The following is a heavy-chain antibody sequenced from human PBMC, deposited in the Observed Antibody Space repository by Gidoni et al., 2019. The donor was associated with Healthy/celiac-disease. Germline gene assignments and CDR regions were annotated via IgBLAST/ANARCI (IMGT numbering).Heavy chain of an antibody. D-gene: IGHD1-26*01. Sequence: EVQLVESGGGLVQPGRSLRLSCTASGFTFGDYAMSWFRQAPGKGLEWVGFIRSKAYGGTTEYAASVKGRFTISRDDSKSIAYLQMNSLKTEDTAVYYCTSSYLQPTDDYWGQGTLVTVSS. CDR3: TSSYLQPTDDY. CDR1: GFTFGDYA. CDR2: IRSKAYGGTT. V-gene: IGHV3-49*03. J-gene: IGHJ4*02.